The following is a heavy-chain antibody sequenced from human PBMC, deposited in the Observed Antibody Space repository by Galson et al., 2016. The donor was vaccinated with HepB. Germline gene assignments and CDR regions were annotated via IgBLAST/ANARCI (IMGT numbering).Heavy chain of an antibody. CDR2: IKSKTDGGTT. CDR3: RYGMDV. V-gene: IGHV3-15*01. Sequence: SLRLSCAASGFTFSNAWMSWVRQAPGKGLEWVGRIKSKTDGGTTDYAAPVKGRFSISRDDSKNTLYLQMNSLKAEDTAAYYCRYGMDVWGQGTTVTVSS. CDR1: GFTFSNAW. J-gene: IGHJ6*02.